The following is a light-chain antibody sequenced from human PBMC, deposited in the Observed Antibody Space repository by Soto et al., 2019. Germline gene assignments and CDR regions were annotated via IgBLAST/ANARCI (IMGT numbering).Light chain of an antibody. Sequence: QSALTQPASVSGSPGQSITISCTGASSDIGAYNYVSWFQQHPGNAPKLMISEVNNRPSGISHRFSGSKSGNTASLTISGLQAADEAHYYCSSYTSSNTWVFGGGTKVTVL. V-gene: IGLV2-14*01. CDR3: SSYTSSNTWV. CDR2: EVN. CDR1: SSDIGAYNY. J-gene: IGLJ3*02.